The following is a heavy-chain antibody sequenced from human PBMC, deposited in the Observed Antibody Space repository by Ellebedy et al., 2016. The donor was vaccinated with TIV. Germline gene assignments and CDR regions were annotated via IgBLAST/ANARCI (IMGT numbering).Heavy chain of an antibody. Sequence: GESLKISXAASGFTFDDYGMSWVRQAPGKGLEWVSGINWNGGSTGYADSVKGRFTISRDNAKNSLYLQMNSLRAEDTALYYCARVRITMIVDTWGQGTLVTVSS. D-gene: IGHD3-22*01. CDR2: INWNGGST. J-gene: IGHJ5*02. CDR1: GFTFDDYG. CDR3: ARVRITMIVDT. V-gene: IGHV3-20*04.